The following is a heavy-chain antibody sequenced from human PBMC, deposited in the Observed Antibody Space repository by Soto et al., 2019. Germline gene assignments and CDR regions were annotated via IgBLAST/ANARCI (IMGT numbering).Heavy chain of an antibody. CDR3: AREAPDYNLSPGMDV. CDR2: ISYDGSNK. D-gene: IGHD4-4*01. J-gene: IGHJ6*02. Sequence: QVQLVESGVGVVQPGRSLRLSCAASGFTFSSYAMHWVRQAPGKGLEWVAVISYDGSNKYYADSVKGRFTISRDNSKNTLYLQMNSLRAEDTAVYYCAREAPDYNLSPGMDVWGQGTTVTVSS. V-gene: IGHV3-30-3*01. CDR1: GFTFSSYA.